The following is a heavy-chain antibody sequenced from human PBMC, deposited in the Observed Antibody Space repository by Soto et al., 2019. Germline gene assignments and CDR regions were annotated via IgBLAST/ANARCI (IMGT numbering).Heavy chain of an antibody. D-gene: IGHD3-22*01. CDR2: IIPIFGTA. CDR3: ARGLHYYYDSSGSHDAFEI. V-gene: IGHV1-69*01. CDR1: GGTFSNYA. Sequence: QVQLVQSGAEVKKPGSSVKVSCKASGGTFSNYAISWVRQAPGQGLEWMGGIIPIFGTANYEQKFQGRVTITADDSTSTAYMELSSLTSEDTAVYFCARGLHYYYDSSGSHDAFEIWGQGTLVTVSS. J-gene: IGHJ3*02.